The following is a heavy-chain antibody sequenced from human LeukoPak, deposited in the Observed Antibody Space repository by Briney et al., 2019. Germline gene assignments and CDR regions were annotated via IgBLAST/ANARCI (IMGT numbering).Heavy chain of an antibody. D-gene: IGHD3-22*01. J-gene: IGHJ3*02. Sequence: ASVKVSCKASGYTFTSYGISWVRQAPGQGLEWMGWISAYNGNTNYAQKLQGRVTMTTDTSTSTAYMELRSLRSDDTAVYYCARDEGYYDSSGPNDAFDIWGQGTMVTVSS. CDR2: ISAYNGNT. CDR1: GYTFTSYG. CDR3: ARDEGYYDSSGPNDAFDI. V-gene: IGHV1-18*01.